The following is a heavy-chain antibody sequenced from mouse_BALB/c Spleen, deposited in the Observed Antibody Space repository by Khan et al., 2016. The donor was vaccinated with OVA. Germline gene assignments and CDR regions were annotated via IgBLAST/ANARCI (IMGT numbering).Heavy chain of an antibody. CDR3: ARDGYSPWFAY. CDR2: IDPENGNT. CDR1: GFNIKDYY. J-gene: IGHJ3*01. V-gene: IGHV14-1*02. Sequence: EVELVESGAELVRPGALVKLSCKASGFNIKDYYMHWVKQRPEQGLVWIGRIDPENGNTIYDPRLQGKASITSDTSSNTAHLQLSSLTSEDTAVYYCARDGYSPWFAYCGQGTLVTVSA. D-gene: IGHD2-3*01.